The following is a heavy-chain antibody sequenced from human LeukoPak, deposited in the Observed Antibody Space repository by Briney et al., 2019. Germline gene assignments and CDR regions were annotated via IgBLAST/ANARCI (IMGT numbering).Heavy chain of an antibody. CDR3: SSSWYNNPLHD. CDR1: GGTFSSYA. CDR2: IIPILGIA. V-gene: IGHV1-69*04. D-gene: IGHD6-13*01. J-gene: IGHJ4*02. Sequence: ASVKVSCKASGGTFSSYAISWVRQAPGQGLEWMGRIIPILGIANYAQKFQGRVTMTRNTSISTAYMELSSLRSEDTAVYYCSSSWYNNPLHDWGQGTLVTVSS.